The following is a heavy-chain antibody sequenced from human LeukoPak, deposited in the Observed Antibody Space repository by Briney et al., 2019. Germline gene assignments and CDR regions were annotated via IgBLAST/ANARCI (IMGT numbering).Heavy chain of an antibody. Sequence: PSETLSLTCTVSGGSISSSSYYWGWIRQPPGKGLEWIGSIYYSGSTYYNPSLESRVTISVDTSKNQFSLKLSSVTAADTAVYYCAKFPNCPNGVCYWRPYDYGDSLYPYYMDVWGKGTTVTVSS. CDR3: AKFPNCPNGVCYWRPYDYGDSLYPYYMDV. CDR1: GGSISSSSYY. CDR2: IYYSGST. V-gene: IGHV4-39*01. J-gene: IGHJ6*03. D-gene: IGHD2-8*01.